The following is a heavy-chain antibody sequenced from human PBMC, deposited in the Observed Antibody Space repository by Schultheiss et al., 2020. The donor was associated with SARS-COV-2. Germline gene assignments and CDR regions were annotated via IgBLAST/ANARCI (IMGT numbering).Heavy chain of an antibody. D-gene: IGHD5-24*01. Sequence: GGSLRLSCAASGFTFSSYAMSWVRQAPGKGLEWVSYISSSGSTRYYADSVKGRFTVSRDNAKNSLYLQMNSLRAEDTAVYYCARGSNVYNLEAAEYFQHWGQGTLVTVSS. V-gene: IGHV3-48*04. CDR2: ISSSGSTR. CDR3: ARGSNVYNLEAAEYFQH. CDR1: GFTFSSYA. J-gene: IGHJ1*01.